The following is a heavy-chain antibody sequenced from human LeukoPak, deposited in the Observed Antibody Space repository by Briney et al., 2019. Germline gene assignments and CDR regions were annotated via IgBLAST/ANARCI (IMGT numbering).Heavy chain of an antibody. CDR3: ARQAVGSSSWYGYAFDI. CDR1: AYSFTSYW. Sequence: ESLRISCKGSAYSFTSYWISWVRQMPGKGLEWMGRIDRSDSYTNYSPSFQGHVTISADKSISTAYLQWSSLKASDTAMYYCARQAVGSSSWYGYAFDIWGQGTMVTVSS. D-gene: IGHD6-13*01. CDR2: IDRSDSYT. V-gene: IGHV5-10-1*01. J-gene: IGHJ3*02.